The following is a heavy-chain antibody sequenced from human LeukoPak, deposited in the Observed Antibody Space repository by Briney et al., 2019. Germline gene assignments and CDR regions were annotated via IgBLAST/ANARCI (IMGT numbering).Heavy chain of an antibody. CDR2: ISAYNGNT. Sequence: ASVKVSCKASGYTFTTYGISWLRQAPGQGLEWMGWISAYNGNTKYAQKLQGRVTMTTDTSTSTAYMDPRSLRSDDTAVYYCARDDKSDSWSWFDPWGQGTLVTVSS. V-gene: IGHV1-18*01. CDR3: ARDDKSDSWSWFDP. D-gene: IGHD6-13*01. J-gene: IGHJ5*02. CDR1: GYTFTTYG.